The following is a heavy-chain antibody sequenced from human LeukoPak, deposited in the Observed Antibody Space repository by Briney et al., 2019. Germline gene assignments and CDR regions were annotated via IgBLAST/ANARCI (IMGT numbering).Heavy chain of an antibody. CDR3: AREWGYFFDY. V-gene: IGHV1-18*04. CDR1: GYTFTGYY. J-gene: IGHJ4*02. D-gene: IGHD3-9*01. Sequence: GASVKVSCKASGYTFTGYYMHWVRQAPGQGLEWMGWISAYNGNTNYAQKLQGRVTMTTDTSTSTAYMELRSLRSDDTAVYYCAREWGYFFDYWGQGTLVTVSS. CDR2: ISAYNGNT.